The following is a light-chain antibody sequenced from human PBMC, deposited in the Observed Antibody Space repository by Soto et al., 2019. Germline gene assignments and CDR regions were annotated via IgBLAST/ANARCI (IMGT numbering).Light chain of an antibody. Sequence: QSALTQPRSVSGSPGRSVTISCTGTSSDVGGYEYVSWYQQHPGKTPKVIIYDVTKWPSGVPDRFSGTKSGNTASLTISGLQAEDEADYYCCSYAGSYTWVFGGGTKLTVL. CDR3: CSYAGSYTWV. J-gene: IGLJ3*02. V-gene: IGLV2-11*01. CDR2: DVT. CDR1: SSDVGGYEY.